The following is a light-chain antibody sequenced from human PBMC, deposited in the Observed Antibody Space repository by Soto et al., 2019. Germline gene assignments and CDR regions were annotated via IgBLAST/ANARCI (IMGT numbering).Light chain of an antibody. J-gene: IGKJ1*01. Sequence: EIVLTQSPGTLSLSPGERATLSCRASQSVGSAYLAWYQQKPGQAPRLLIYGASNRATGIPDNFSGSGSGTDFTLTISRLEPEDFAVYYCQQSGSSPWTFGQGTKVDIK. CDR3: QQSGSSPWT. CDR2: GAS. V-gene: IGKV3-20*01. CDR1: QSVGSAY.